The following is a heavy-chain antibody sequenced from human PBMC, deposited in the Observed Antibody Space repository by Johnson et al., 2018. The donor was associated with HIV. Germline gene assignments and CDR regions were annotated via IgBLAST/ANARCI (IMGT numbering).Heavy chain of an antibody. CDR1: GFTFSDAW. CDR3: PREANSAMAGDAFDI. CDR2: LKSKTDGGTT. J-gene: IGHJ3*02. D-gene: IGHD5-18*01. Sequence: VQLVEFGGGVVQPGRSLRLSCAASGFTFSDAWMNWVRQAPGKGLEWVGRLKSKTDGGTTDYAAPVKGRFTISRDNAKNTLYLQMNSLRAEDTAVYYCPREANSAMAGDAFDIWGQGTMVTVSS. V-gene: IGHV3-15*05.